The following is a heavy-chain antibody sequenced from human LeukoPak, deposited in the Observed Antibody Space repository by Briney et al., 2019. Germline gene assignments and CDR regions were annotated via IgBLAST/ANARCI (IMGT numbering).Heavy chain of an antibody. CDR1: GGSISSSSYY. J-gene: IGHJ6*02. CDR2: IYYSGST. D-gene: IGHD2-2*01. Sequence: PSETLSLTCTVSGGSISSSSYYWGWIRQPPGKGLEWIGSIYYSGSTYYNPSLKSRVTISVDTSKNQFSLKLSSVTAADTAVYYCARIVVVPAAMYRTVYYYGMDVWGQGTTVTVSS. V-gene: IGHV4-39*01. CDR3: ARIVVVPAAMYRTVYYYGMDV.